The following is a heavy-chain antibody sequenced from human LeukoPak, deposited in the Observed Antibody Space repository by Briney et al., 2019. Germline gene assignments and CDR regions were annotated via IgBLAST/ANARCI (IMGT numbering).Heavy chain of an antibody. J-gene: IGHJ4*02. CDR2: IIGSGSST. Sequence: PGGSLRLSCAASGFTFNTYTMSWVRQAPGKGLQWVSVIIGSGSSTYYADSVKGRFTISRDNSRNTLYLQMNSLRAEDTAVYYCARWYYYETSGLYYGSFDYWGQGTLVTVSS. V-gene: IGHV3-23*01. CDR3: ARWYYYETSGLYYGSFDY. CDR1: GFTFNTYT. D-gene: IGHD3-22*01.